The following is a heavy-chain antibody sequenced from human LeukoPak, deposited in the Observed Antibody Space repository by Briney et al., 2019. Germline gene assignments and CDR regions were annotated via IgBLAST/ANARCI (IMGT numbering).Heavy chain of an antibody. J-gene: IGHJ4*02. V-gene: IGHV1-2*02. CDR1: GYTFTDYY. Sequence: ASVKVSCKASGYTFTDYYMHWVRQAPGQGLEWMGWINPNSGGTNYAQKFQGRVTMTRDTSISTAYMGLSRLRSDDTAVYYCARDGRGEKAAADYWGQGTLVTVSS. CDR2: INPNSGGT. CDR3: ARDGRGEKAAADY. D-gene: IGHD6-13*01.